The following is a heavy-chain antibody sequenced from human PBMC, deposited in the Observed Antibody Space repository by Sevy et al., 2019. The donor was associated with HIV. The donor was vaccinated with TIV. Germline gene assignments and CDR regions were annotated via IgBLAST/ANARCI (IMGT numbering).Heavy chain of an antibody. J-gene: IGHJ6*02. D-gene: IGHD3-16*01. CDR2: IYSGGST. V-gene: IGHV3-53*01. Sequence: GGSLRLSCAASGLTFSSNDMSWVRQAPGKGLERVSVIYSGGSTYYADSVKGRFTTSRDNSKNTLYLQMNSLRAEDTAVYYCATSGLGDHYSGYGLDVWGQGTTVTVSS. CDR3: ATSGLGDHYSGYGLDV. CDR1: GLTFSSND.